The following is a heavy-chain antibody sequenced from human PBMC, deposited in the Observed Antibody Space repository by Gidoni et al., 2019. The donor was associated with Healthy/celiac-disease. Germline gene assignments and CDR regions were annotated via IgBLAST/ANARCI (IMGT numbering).Heavy chain of an antibody. D-gene: IGHD4-17*01. J-gene: IGHJ3*02. CDR1: GGSFSGYY. V-gene: IGHV4-34*01. CDR2: INHSGST. Sequence: QVQLQQWGAGLLKPSETLSLTCAVYGGSFSGYYWRWIRQPPGKGLEWIGEINHSGSTNYNPSLKSRVTISVDTSKNQFSLKLSSVTAADTAVYYCARGLLSDYGDYEDAFDIWGQGTMVTVSS. CDR3: ARGLLSDYGDYEDAFDI.